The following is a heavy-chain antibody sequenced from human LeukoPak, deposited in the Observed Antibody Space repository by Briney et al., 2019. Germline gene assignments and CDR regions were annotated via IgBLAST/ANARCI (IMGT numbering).Heavy chain of an antibody. J-gene: IGHJ4*02. V-gene: IGHV2-70*04. CDR3: ALSGGYYDSSCYAIGY. Sequence: SGPTLVNPTQTLILSCTFSGISLSSSGMRLSWIRQPPRKALEWLAHIAWAVEKFYSTSLKTRLTISNDTSKDQVVLRMSNIDPVDTATYYCALSGGYYDSSCYAIGYWGQGTLVPVSS. D-gene: IGHD3-22*01. CDR2: IAWAVEK. CDR1: GISLSSSGMR.